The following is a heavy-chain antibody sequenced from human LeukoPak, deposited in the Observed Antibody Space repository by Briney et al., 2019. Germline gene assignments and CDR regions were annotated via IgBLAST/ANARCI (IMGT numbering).Heavy chain of an antibody. Sequence: ASVKVSCKASGGTFSNYAISWVRQAPGQGLEWMGRIIPILGITNYARKFQGRVTITADKSTSTAYMELSSLRSEDTAVYYCARGTYYYDSSGYYYQDYDAFDIWGQGTMVTVSS. V-gene: IGHV1-69*04. CDR2: IIPILGIT. CDR3: ARGTYYYDSSGYYYQDYDAFDI. D-gene: IGHD3-22*01. CDR1: GGTFSNYA. J-gene: IGHJ3*02.